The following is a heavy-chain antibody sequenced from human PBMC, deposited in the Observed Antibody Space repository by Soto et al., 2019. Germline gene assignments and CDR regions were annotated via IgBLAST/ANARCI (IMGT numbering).Heavy chain of an antibody. Sequence: GGSLRLSCAASGFTFSSYSMNWVRQAPGKGLEWVSYISSSSSTIYYADSVKGRFTISRDNAKNSLYLQMNSLRDEDTAVYYCATPTTDNYDLVDYWGQGTLVTVSS. J-gene: IGHJ4*02. V-gene: IGHV3-48*02. CDR3: ATPTTDNYDLVDY. CDR1: GFTFSSYS. CDR2: ISSSSSTI. D-gene: IGHD3-3*01.